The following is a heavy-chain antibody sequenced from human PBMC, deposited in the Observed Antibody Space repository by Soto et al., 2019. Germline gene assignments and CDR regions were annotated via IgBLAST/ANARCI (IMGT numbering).Heavy chain of an antibody. Sequence: SETLSLTCTVSGGSISSGDYYWSWIRQPPGKGLEWIGYIYYSGSTYYNPSLKSRVTISVDTSKNQFSLKLSSVTAADTAVYYCAREEVVAAILDYWGQGTLVTVS. CDR1: GGSISSGDYY. D-gene: IGHD2-15*01. CDR2: IYYSGST. V-gene: IGHV4-30-4*01. J-gene: IGHJ4*02. CDR3: AREEVVAAILDY.